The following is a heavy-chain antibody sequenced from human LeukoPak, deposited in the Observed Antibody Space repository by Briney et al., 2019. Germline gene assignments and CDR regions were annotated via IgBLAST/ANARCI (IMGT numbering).Heavy chain of an antibody. D-gene: IGHD1-14*01. CDR3: ARLNKPGWFDP. Sequence: PSETLSLTCTVSGDSVSSSNYYWAWIRQPPGKGLEWIGNIYYSGSTYYNPSLKSRLTISVDTSKNQFPLKLTSVTAADTAVYYCARLNKPGWFDPWGQGTLVTVSS. CDR1: GDSVSSSNYY. V-gene: IGHV4-39*01. CDR2: IYYSGST. J-gene: IGHJ5*02.